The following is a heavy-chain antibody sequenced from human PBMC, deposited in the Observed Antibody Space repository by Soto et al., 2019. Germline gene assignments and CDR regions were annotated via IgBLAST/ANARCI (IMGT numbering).Heavy chain of an antibody. CDR2: ISAHNGNT. D-gene: IGHD1-1*01. CDR1: GYTFTSYG. Sequence: QVHLVQSGAEVKKPGASVKVSCKCSGYTFTSYGITWVRQDPGQGLEWMGWISAHNGNTNYAQKLQCRVTVTRDTSTSTAYMELRSLRSDDTAVYYCARGRYGDYWGQGARVTVSS. CDR3: ARGRYGDY. V-gene: IGHV1-18*01. J-gene: IGHJ4*02.